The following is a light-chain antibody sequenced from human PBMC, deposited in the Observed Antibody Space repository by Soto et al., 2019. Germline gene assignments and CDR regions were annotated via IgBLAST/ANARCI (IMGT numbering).Light chain of an antibody. J-gene: IGLJ2*01. CDR2: SNN. Sequence: QSVLTQRPSVSLTPGQRVNMSCSGSSSNIGSKSVSWYQHLPQTAPKLLIYSNNQRPSGVPGRFSGSKSGTSASLAISGLQSDDETQYYCAAWDDSLNVLVFGGGTQLTVL. CDR1: SSNIGSKS. V-gene: IGLV1-44*01. CDR3: AAWDDSLNVLV.